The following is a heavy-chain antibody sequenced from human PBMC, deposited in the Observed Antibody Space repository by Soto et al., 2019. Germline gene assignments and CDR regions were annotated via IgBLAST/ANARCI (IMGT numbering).Heavy chain of an antibody. V-gene: IGHV3-7*03. D-gene: IGHD1-1*01. CDR3: AGAQLDS. Sequence: PXGSLRLSCVASGLTFRNHWMTWVRQAPGKGLEWVATISHDGSETFYVDSVKGRFTISRDDAENSLYLQMNSLRAEDTAVYYCAGAQLDSWGQGSLATVSS. CDR2: ISHDGSET. CDR1: GLTFRNHW. J-gene: IGHJ5*01.